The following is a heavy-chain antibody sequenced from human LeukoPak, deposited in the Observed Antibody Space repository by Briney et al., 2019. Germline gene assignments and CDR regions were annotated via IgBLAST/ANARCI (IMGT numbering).Heavy chain of an antibody. CDR2: IDPSGGRT. J-gene: IGHJ3*02. D-gene: IGHD4-17*01. V-gene: IGHV1-46*01. CDR3: ARAFTVMGAFDI. Sequence: ASVKVSCKASGYTFTSYYMHWVRQAPGQGLEWMGRIDPSGGRTSYAQKFQDRVTTTRDTSTTTIYMELSSLRSEDTAVYYCARAFTVMGAFDIWGQGTMVTVSS. CDR1: GYTFTSYY.